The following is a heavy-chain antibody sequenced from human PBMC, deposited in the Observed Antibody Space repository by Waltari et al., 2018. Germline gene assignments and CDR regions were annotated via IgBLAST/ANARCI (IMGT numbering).Heavy chain of an antibody. CDR3: ATCYYYDSSGNYYVSDY. V-gene: IGHV3-74*01. Sequence: EVQLVESGGGLVQPGGSLRLSCAASGITFSRYWMHWVRQAPGKGLVWVSRINSDGSSTSYADSVKARFTISRDNAKNTLYLQMNSLRAEDTAVYYCATCYYYDSSGNYYVSDYWGQGTLVTVSS. D-gene: IGHD3-22*01. CDR1: GITFSRYW. J-gene: IGHJ4*02. CDR2: INSDGSST.